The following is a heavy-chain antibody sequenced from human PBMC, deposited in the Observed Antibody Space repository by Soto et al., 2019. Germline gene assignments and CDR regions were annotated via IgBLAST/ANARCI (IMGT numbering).Heavy chain of an antibody. J-gene: IGHJ4*02. V-gene: IGHV4-59*01. CDR1: GGSINSYY. CDR2: IHYSGST. CDR3: ARGRYHNPQAFDY. Sequence: QVQLQESGPGLVKPSETLSLTCTVSGGSINSYYWNWIRQSPGEGLEWIGYIHYSGSTNYSPSLRSRVNVSVYTSKDQLSLKLNSVTAADTAVYYCARGRYHNPQAFDYWGQGTLVIVST. D-gene: IGHD1-1*01.